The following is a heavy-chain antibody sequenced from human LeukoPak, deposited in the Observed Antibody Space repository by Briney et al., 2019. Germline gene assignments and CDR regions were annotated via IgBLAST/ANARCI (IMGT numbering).Heavy chain of an antibody. Sequence: SVTVSYKASGYTFTNYGISWVRQAPGQGLEWMGRIIPILGIANYAQKFQGRVTITADKSTSTAYMELSSLRSEDTAVYYCARAPYSSSSHYYYGMDVWGQGTTVTVSS. D-gene: IGHD6-6*01. CDR3: ARAPYSSSSHYYYGMDV. CDR1: GYTFTNYG. V-gene: IGHV1-69*04. J-gene: IGHJ6*02. CDR2: IIPILGIA.